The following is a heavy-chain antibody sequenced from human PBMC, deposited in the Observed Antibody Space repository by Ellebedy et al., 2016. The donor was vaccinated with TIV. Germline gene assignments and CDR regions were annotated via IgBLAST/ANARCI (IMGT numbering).Heavy chain of an antibody. CDR3: ARGDGGNFPRHYNYYGMDV. CDR2: IIPIYGTA. CDR1: GGTFSNYV. D-gene: IGHD4-23*01. V-gene: IGHV1-69*13. Sequence: SVKVSXKASGGTFSNYVISWVRQAPGQGLEWMGGIIPIYGTANYAQKFQGRVTIIADESTSIAYMELSSLRSEDTAVYYCARGDGGNFPRHYNYYGMDVWGQGTTVTVSS. J-gene: IGHJ6*02.